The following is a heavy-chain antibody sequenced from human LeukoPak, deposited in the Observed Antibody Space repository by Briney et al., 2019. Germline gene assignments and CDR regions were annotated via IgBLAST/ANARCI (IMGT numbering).Heavy chain of an antibody. CDR3: ARDHGYYYDSSAYSQ. Sequence: GGSLRLSCAASGFTFSSYWMSWVRQAPGKGLEWVASIKQDGSEKYHVDSVKGRFTISRDNAKNSLFLQMNSLRAEDTAVYYCARDHGYYYDSSAYSQWGQGTLVTVSS. CDR1: GFTFSSYW. J-gene: IGHJ4*02. V-gene: IGHV3-7*05. D-gene: IGHD3-22*01. CDR2: IKQDGSEK.